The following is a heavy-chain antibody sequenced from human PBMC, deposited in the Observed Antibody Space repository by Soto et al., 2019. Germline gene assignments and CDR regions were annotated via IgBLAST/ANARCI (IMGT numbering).Heavy chain of an antibody. CDR3: ARVVVGGYCSGGRCYQYYGMDV. CDR1: GYTFGDYG. D-gene: IGHD2-15*01. CDR2: ISAYNGNT. J-gene: IGHJ6*02. V-gene: IGHV1-18*01. Sequence: ASVKVSCKASGYTFGDYGISWLRQAPGQGLEWMGWISAYNGNTNYAQKLQGRVTMTTDTSTSTAYMELRSLRSDDTAVYYCARVVVGGYCSGGRCYQYYGMDVWG.